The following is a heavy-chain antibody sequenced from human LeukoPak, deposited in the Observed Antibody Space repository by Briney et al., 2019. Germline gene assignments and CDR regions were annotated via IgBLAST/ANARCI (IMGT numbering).Heavy chain of an antibody. CDR1: GFTFSDYY. J-gene: IGHJ3*02. CDR2: ISSSGSTI. V-gene: IGHV3-11*01. CDR3: ASFKGDNDAFDI. Sequence: GGSLRLSCAASGFTFSDYYMSWIRQAPGKGLEWVSYISSSGSTIYYADSVKGRFTISRDNAKNALYLQMNSLRAEDTAVYYCASFKGDNDAFDIWGQGTMVTVSS. D-gene: IGHD3-16*01.